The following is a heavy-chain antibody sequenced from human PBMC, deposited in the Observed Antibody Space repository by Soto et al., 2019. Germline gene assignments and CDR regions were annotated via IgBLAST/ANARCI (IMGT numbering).Heavy chain of an antibody. V-gene: IGHV1-18*01. J-gene: IGHJ6*02. D-gene: IGHD1-26*01. CDR3: ARDRGSYAYYYYGMDV. CDR1: GYTFTSYG. Sequence: QVQLVQSGAEVKKPGASVKVSCKASGYTFTSYGISWVRQAPGQGLEWMGWISAYNGNTNYAQKLQGRVTMTTDTSTRTASMELRSLRSDDTAVYYCARDRGSYAYYYYGMDVWGQGTTVTVSS. CDR2: ISAYNGNT.